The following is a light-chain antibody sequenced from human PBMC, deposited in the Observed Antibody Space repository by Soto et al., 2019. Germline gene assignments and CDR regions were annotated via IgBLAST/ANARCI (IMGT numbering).Light chain of an antibody. CDR2: EVS. Sequence: QSALTQPPSASGSPGQSVTISCTGSSCDVGGYNYVSWYQQHPGKAPILMIYEVSKRPSGVPDRLSGSKSGNTASLTVSGLQAEDEADYYCSSYGGSNTVVFGGGTKLTVL. V-gene: IGLV2-8*01. J-gene: IGLJ2*01. CDR1: SCDVGGYNY. CDR3: SSYGGSNTVV.